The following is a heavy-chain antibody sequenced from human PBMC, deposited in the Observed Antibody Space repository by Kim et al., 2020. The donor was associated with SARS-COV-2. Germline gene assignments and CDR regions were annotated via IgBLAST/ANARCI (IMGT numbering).Heavy chain of an antibody. V-gene: IGHV5-10-1*01. CDR2: T. Sequence: TNDSPSFQGHVTISADKSISTAYLQWSSLKASDTAMYYCARHTILWFGDRWGQGTLVTVSS. CDR3: ARHTILWFGDR. D-gene: IGHD3-10*01. J-gene: IGHJ4*02.